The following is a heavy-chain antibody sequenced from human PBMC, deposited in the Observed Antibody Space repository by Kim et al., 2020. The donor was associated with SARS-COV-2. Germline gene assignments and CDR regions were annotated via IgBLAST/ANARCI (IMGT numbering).Heavy chain of an antibody. J-gene: IGHJ5*02. CDR3: ARGQVVGYSSGWYL. Sequence: ADSVKGRFTISRDNSKNTLYLQMNSLRAEDTAVYYCARGQVVGYSSGWYLWGQGTLVTVSS. D-gene: IGHD6-19*01. V-gene: IGHV3-30*01.